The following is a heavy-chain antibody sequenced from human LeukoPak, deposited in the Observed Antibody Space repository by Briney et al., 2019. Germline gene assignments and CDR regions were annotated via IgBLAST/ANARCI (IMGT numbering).Heavy chain of an antibody. V-gene: IGHV1-2*02. CDR3: ARGRCSSRSCYLFDY. J-gene: IGHJ4*02. CDR2: INPNSGGT. D-gene: IGHD2-2*01. CDR1: GYTLTGYH. Sequence: EASVKVSFKAAGYTLTGYHMHWVRQAPGQGLEWMGWINPNSGGTSYAQKFQGRVTMTRDTSISTAYMELSRLRSDDTAVYYCARGRCSSRSCYLFDYWGQGTLVTVSS.